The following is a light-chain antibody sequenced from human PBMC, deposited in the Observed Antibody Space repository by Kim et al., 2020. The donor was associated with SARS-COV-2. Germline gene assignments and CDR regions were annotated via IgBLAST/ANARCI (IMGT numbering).Light chain of an antibody. CDR1: SSDVGGYNY. J-gene: IGLJ3*02. CDR3: CSYAGRDR. V-gene: IGLV2-11*01. Sequence: QSALTQPRSVSGSPGQSVTISCTGTSSDVGGYNYVSWYQQHPSKAPKLMIYDGSKRPSGVPDRFTGSKSGNTASLTISGLQAEDEADYYCCSYAGRDRLGGGTQLTVL. CDR2: DGS.